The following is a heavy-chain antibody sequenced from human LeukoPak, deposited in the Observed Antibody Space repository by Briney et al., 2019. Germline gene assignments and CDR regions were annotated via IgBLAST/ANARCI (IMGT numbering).Heavy chain of an antibody. V-gene: IGHV4-61*02. CDR3: ARDHWASGYFDY. D-gene: IGHD3-16*01. Sequence: PSETLSLTCTVSGGSISSGSYYWSWIRQPAGKGLEWIGRIYTSGSTNYNPSLKSRVTISVDTSKNQFSLKLSSVTAADTAVYYCARDHWASGYFDYWGQGTLVTVSS. CDR1: GGSISSGSYY. J-gene: IGHJ4*02. CDR2: IYTSGST.